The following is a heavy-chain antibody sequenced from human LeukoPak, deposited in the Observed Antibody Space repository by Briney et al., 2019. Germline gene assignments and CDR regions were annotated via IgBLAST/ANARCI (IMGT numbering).Heavy chain of an antibody. Sequence: NPSETLSLTCTVSGGSISSYYWSWIRQPPGKGLEWIGYIYYSGSTNYNPSLKSRVTISVDTSKNQFSLKLSSVTAADTAVYYCAREERGVDFWGQGALVTVSS. V-gene: IGHV4-59*01. CDR1: GGSISSYY. CDR2: IYYSGST. J-gene: IGHJ4*02. CDR3: AREERGVDF.